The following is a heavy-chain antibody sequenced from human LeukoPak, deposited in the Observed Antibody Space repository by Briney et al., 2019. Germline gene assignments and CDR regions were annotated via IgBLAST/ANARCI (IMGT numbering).Heavy chain of an antibody. CDR2: IKQDGTEK. D-gene: IGHD5-24*01. V-gene: IGHV3-7*04. J-gene: IGHJ1*01. CDR3: VGDGRDGYNKYFHQ. Sequence: GGSLRLSCAASGFTFSTYWMSWVRQAPGKGLEWVANIKQDGTEKYYVDSVNGRFTISRDNAKNSLYLQMSSLRAEDTATYYCVGDGRDGYNKYFHQWGQGTLVTISS. CDR1: GFTFSTYW.